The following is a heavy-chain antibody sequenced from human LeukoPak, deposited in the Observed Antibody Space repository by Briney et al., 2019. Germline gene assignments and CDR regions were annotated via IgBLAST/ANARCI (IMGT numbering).Heavy chain of an antibody. J-gene: IGHJ5*02. CDR2: INHSGST. CDR1: GGSFSGYY. Sequence: PSETLSLTCAVYGGSFSGYYWSWIRQPPGKGLEWIGEINHSGSTNYNPSLKSRVTISVDTSKNQFSLKLSSVTAADTAVYYCARIGVGGSYYWRSWFDPWGQGTLVTVSS. CDR3: ARIGVGGSYYWRSWFDP. V-gene: IGHV4-34*01. D-gene: IGHD1-26*01.